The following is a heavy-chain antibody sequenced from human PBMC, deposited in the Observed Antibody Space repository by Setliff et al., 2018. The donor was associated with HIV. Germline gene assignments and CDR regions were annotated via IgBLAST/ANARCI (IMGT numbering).Heavy chain of an antibody. CDR1: GYTFTSYA. V-gene: IGHV1-3*01. Sequence: ASVKVSCKASGYTFTSYAMHWVRQAPGQRLEWMGWINAGNGNTKYSQKFQGRVTITRDTSASTVYMHMSSLRSEDTALYYCARDVTSGDYPHWFDPWGRGTQVTVSS. CDR3: ARDVTSGDYPHWFDP. J-gene: IGHJ5*02. CDR2: INAGNGNT. D-gene: IGHD4-17*01.